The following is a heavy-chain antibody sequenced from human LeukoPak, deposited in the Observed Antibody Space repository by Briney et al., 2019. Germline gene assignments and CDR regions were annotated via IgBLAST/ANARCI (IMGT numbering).Heavy chain of an antibody. CDR3: AKTNHYMEV. CDR2: VSHSGGDT. V-gene: IGHV3-23*01. Sequence: GGSLRLSCAASGFTFSSYAMTWVRQAPGKGLEWVSVVSHSGGDTYYGDSVKGRFTISRDNSKNTVYLQMNSLRAEDTAVYYCAKTNHYMEVCGKGTTVTVSS. CDR1: GFTFSSYA. J-gene: IGHJ6*03. D-gene: IGHD1-14*01.